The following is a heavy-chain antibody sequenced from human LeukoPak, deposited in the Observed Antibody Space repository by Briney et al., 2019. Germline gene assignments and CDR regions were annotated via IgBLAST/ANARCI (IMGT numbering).Heavy chain of an antibody. Sequence: SQTLSLTCAISGDSVSSNSAGWNWIRQSPSRGLEWLGRTYYRSKWYNDFAPSVRNRITINPDTSKNQFSLQLNSVTPEDTAVYYCARVTARVFDYWGQGTLVTVSS. J-gene: IGHJ4*02. V-gene: IGHV6-1*01. D-gene: IGHD5-18*01. CDR1: GDSVSSNSAG. CDR3: ARVTARVFDY. CDR2: TYYRSKWYN.